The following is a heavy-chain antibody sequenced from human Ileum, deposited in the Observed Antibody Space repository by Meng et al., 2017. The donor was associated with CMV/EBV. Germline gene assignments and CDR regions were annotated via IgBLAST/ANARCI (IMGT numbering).Heavy chain of an antibody. Sequence: GGYYWSWIRQHPGKGLEWIGHIYYSGSTYYNPSLKSRVIRSVDTSKDQFSLKLSSVTAADTAVYYCARGGGLPYYYDSSGYYPFFDYWGQGTLVTVSS. CDR2: IYYSGST. CDR1: GGYY. D-gene: IGHD3-22*01. V-gene: IGHV4-31*02. J-gene: IGHJ4*02. CDR3: ARGGGLPYYYDSSGYYPFFDY.